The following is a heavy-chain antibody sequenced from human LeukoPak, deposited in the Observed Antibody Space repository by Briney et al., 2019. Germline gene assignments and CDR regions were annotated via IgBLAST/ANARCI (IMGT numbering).Heavy chain of an antibody. CDR1: GFTFSSYW. D-gene: IGHD3-10*01. CDR3: ARGGVDYYGSGTYYLMYYFDY. Sequence: GGSLRLSCAASGFTFSSYWMHWVRQAPGKGLVWVSRINSDGSSTSYADSVKGRFTISRDNAKNTLYLQMNSLGAEDTAVYFCARGGVDYYGSGTYYLMYYFDYWGQGALVTVSS. CDR2: INSDGSST. V-gene: IGHV3-74*01. J-gene: IGHJ4*02.